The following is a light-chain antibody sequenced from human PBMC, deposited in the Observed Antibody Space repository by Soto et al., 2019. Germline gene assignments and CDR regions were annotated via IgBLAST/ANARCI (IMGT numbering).Light chain of an antibody. V-gene: IGKV3-20*01. CDR3: QQYGSSRT. CDR1: QSVSSSY. Sequence: EIVLTQSPGTLSLSPGGRASLSCRDSQSVSSSYLAWYQQKPGQAPRLLIYGVSSRATGIPDRFSGSGSGTDFTLTITRLEPEDVAVYYCQQYGSSRTFGQGTKVEIK. J-gene: IGKJ1*01. CDR2: GVS.